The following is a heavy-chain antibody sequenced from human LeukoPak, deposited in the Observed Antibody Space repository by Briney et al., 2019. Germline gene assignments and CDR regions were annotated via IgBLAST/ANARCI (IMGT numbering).Heavy chain of an antibody. Sequence: GGSLRLSCAASGFTFSSYAMNWVRQAPGKGLEWVSLISGSGDSTDYADSVKGRFTISRDNSKNTLYLQMNSLRAEDTAVYYCAIETGGYFDYWGQGTLVTVSS. CDR1: GFTFSSYA. J-gene: IGHJ4*02. CDR3: AIETGGYFDY. CDR2: ISGSGDST. V-gene: IGHV3-23*01. D-gene: IGHD2-8*02.